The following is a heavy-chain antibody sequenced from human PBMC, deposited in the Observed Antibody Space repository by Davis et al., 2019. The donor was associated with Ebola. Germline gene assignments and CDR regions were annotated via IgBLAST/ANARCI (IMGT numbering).Heavy chain of an antibody. D-gene: IGHD3-22*01. CDR3: ARFLRNRHTYYYDSSGTYMDV. Sequence: GGSLRLSCAASGFSFSSCSMNWVRQAPGKGLEWVAVISYDGSNKYYADSVKGRFTISRDNSKNTLYLQMNSLRAEDTAVYYCARFLRNRHTYYYDSSGTYMDVWGKGTTVTVSS. CDR2: ISYDGSNK. J-gene: IGHJ6*04. CDR1: GFSFSSCS. V-gene: IGHV3-30*03.